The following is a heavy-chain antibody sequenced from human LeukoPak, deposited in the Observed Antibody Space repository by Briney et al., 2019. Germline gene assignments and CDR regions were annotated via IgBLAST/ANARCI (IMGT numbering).Heavy chain of an antibody. Sequence: GGSLRLSCAASGFTFSSYSMNWVRKAPGKRLDWVSSISSSSSYIYYADSVKGRFTIYRDNAKNSLYLQMNSLRAEDTALYYCAKDINYYDSSGFDAFDIWGQGTMVTVSS. V-gene: IGHV3-21*04. J-gene: IGHJ3*02. D-gene: IGHD3-22*01. CDR3: AKDINYYDSSGFDAFDI. CDR1: GFTFSSYS. CDR2: ISSSSSYI.